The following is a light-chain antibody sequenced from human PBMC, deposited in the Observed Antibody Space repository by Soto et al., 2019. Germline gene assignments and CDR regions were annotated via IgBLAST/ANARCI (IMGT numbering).Light chain of an antibody. CDR3: SSYTSSSRV. CDR1: ISDVGGYNY. V-gene: IGLV2-14*01. Sequence: QSVLTQPASVSGSPGQSITISCTGTISDVGGYNYVSWYQQHPGKAPKLMIYDVSNRPSGVSNRFSGSKSGNTASLTISGLQADDEADYYCSSYTSSSRVFGGGTKLTVL. CDR2: DVS. J-gene: IGLJ2*01.